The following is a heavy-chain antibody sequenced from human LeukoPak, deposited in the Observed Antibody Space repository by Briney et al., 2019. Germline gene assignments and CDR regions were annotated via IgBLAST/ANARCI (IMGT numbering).Heavy chain of an antibody. V-gene: IGHV3-30-3*01. D-gene: IGHD2-15*01. CDR3: ARDSETTPIHVLGY. J-gene: IGHJ4*02. CDR2: VSSDGGIK. CDR1: GFTFTNYV. Sequence: GGSLRLSCVVSGFTFTNYVVHWVRQAPGKGLEWVTLVSSDGGIKYYADSVKGRFSVSRDISKNTLYLQMNSLRVDDTAVYYCARDSETTPIHVLGYWGQGTLVTVSS.